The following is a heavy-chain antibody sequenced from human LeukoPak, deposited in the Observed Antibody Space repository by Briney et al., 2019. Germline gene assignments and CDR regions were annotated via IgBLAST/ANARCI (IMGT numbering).Heavy chain of an antibody. J-gene: IGHJ4*02. Sequence: PGGSLRLSCAASGFTFSSYGMNWVRQAPGKGLEWVAVIWYDGSNKYYADSVKGRFTISRDNFKNTVYLEMNSLRLEDTAVYYCARLGSSWTFDYWSQGTLVTVSS. CDR1: GFTFSSYG. CDR3: ARLGSSWTFDY. CDR2: IWYDGSNK. D-gene: IGHD6-13*01. V-gene: IGHV3-33*01.